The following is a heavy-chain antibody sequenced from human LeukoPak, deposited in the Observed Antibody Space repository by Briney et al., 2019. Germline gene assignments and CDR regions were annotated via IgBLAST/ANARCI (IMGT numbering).Heavy chain of an antibody. Sequence: PGGSLRLSCAASGFTFSSYGMHWVRQAPGKGLEWVAVIWYDGSNKYYADSVKGRFTISRDNSKNTLYLQMNSLRAEDTAVYYCARDTYTNTWYVDYWGQGTLVTVSS. CDR2: IWYDGSNK. D-gene: IGHD5-18*01. V-gene: IGHV3-33*01. J-gene: IGHJ4*02. CDR3: ARDTYTNTWYVDY. CDR1: GFTFSSYG.